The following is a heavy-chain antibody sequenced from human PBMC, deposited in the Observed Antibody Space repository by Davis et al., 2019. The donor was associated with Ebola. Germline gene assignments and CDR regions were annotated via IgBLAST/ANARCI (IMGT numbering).Heavy chain of an antibody. V-gene: IGHV4-59*01. Sequence: PSDTLSLTCPVPGGPISSYYWSWIRQPPGKGLEWIGYIYYSGSTNYNPSLKSRVTISVDTSKNQFSLKLSSVTAADTAVYYCAREGYDSSGYYSDYWGQGTLVTVSS. J-gene: IGHJ4*02. CDR2: IYYSGST. CDR1: GGPISSYY. D-gene: IGHD3-22*01. CDR3: AREGYDSSGYYSDY.